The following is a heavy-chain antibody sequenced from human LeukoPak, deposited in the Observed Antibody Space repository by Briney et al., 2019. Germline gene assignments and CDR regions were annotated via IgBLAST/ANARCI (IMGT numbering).Heavy chain of an antibody. J-gene: IGHJ3*02. D-gene: IGHD4-17*01. CDR1: GFTFSSYA. V-gene: IGHV3-23*01. Sequence: GGSLRLSCAASGFTFSSYAMSWVRQAPGKGLEWVSAISGSGGSTCYADSVKGRFTISRDNSKNMLYLQMNSLRAEDTAVYYCAKGDYGDYSGAFDIWGQGTMVTVSS. CDR3: AKGDYGDYSGAFDI. CDR2: ISGSGGST.